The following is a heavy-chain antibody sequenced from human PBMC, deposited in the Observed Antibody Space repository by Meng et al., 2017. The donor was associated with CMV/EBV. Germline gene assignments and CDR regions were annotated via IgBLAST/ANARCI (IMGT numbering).Heavy chain of an antibody. V-gene: IGHV3-15*01. D-gene: IGHD6-13*01. Sequence: GESLKISCAASGFTFSNAWMSWVRQAPGKGLEWVGRIKSKTDGGTTDYAAPVKGRFTISRDDSKNTLYLQMNSLKTEDTAVYYCAKEQGSMRQQLAYYYYYGMDVWGQGTTVTVSS. J-gene: IGHJ6*02. CDR2: IKSKTDGGTT. CDR1: GFTFSNAW. CDR3: AKEQGSMRQQLAYYYYYGMDV.